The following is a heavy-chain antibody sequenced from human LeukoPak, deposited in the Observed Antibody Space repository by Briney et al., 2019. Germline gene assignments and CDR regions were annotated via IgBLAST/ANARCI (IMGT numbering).Heavy chain of an antibody. J-gene: IGHJ4*02. Sequence: GGSLRLSCVASGFTFSDYYMSWIRQTPGTGLERVSYISSSADTIYYTDSVKGRFTISRDNAKNALFLQMNSLRPEDTAVYYCVTAPTRTYSVYWGQGILVTVSS. D-gene: IGHD2-15*01. CDR2: ISSSADTI. CDR3: VTAPTRTYSVY. V-gene: IGHV3-11*04. CDR1: GFTFSDYY.